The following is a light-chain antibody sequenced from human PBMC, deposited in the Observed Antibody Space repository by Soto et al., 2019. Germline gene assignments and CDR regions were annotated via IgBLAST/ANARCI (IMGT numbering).Light chain of an antibody. J-gene: IGLJ3*02. CDR1: SSNIGKNP. CDR2: YDD. V-gene: IGLV1-36*01. Sequence: QSVLTQPPSLSGAPRQRVTIFCSGSSSNIGKNPVNWYRQFPGKAPELLIYYDDLLSSGVSDRFSGSKSGTSASLAISGLQSEDEADYYCAVWDDTLSGPVFGGGTKLTVL. CDR3: AVWDDTLSGPV.